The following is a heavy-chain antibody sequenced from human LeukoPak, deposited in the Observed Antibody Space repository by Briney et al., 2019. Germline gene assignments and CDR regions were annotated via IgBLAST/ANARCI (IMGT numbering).Heavy chain of an antibody. CDR3: ATDGAGFDT. V-gene: IGHV3-11*01. CDR1: GFTFNDYF. CDR2: INIGGTNT. Sequence: GGSLRLSCAASGFTFNDYFMSWIRQAPGKGLEWLSYINIGGTNTHYADSVKGRFTISRDNAKKSLYLEMNNLRAEDTAVYYCATDGAGFDTWGQGVLVTVSS. J-gene: IGHJ5*02.